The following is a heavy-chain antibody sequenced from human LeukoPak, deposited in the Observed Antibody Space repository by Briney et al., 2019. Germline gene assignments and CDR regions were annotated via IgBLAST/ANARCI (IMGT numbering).Heavy chain of an antibody. Sequence: GESLKICCKGSGYSFTNYWIGWVRQMPGKGLEWMGIIYPGDSDTRYSPSFQGQVTISADKSISTAYLQWSSLKASDTAMYYCARLSVAATNYFDYWGQGTLVTVSS. CDR2: IYPGDSDT. CDR3: ARLSVAATNYFDY. CDR1: GYSFTNYW. D-gene: IGHD2-15*01. V-gene: IGHV5-51*01. J-gene: IGHJ4*02.